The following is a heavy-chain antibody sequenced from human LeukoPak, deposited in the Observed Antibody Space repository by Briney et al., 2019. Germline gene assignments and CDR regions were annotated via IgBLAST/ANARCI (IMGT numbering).Heavy chain of an antibody. CDR1: GFTFSSYS. J-gene: IGHJ6*02. V-gene: IGHV3-21*01. CDR2: ISSSSSYI. CDR3: ARDVYALYYYYYHGMDV. D-gene: IGHD2-8*01. Sequence: GGSLRLSCAASGFTFSSYSMNWVRQAPGKGLEWVSSISSSSSYIYYADSVKGRFTISRDNAKNSLYLQMNSLRAEDTAVYYCARDVYALYYYYYHGMDVWGQGTTVTVSS.